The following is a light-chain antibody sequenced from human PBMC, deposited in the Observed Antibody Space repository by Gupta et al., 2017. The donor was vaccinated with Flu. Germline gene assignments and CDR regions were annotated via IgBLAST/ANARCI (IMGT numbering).Light chain of an antibody. CDR1: SSDVGGYNY. J-gene: IGLJ1*01. V-gene: IGLV2-14*01. CDR3: SSYTSGSTPHV. CDR2: EVS. Sequence: QSALTQPVSVSGSPGQSITISCTGTSSDVGGYNYVSWYQQHPGKAPKLMIYEVSNRPSGVSNRFSGSKSGNTASLTISGLQAEDEADYYCSSYTSGSTPHVFGTGTKVTVL.